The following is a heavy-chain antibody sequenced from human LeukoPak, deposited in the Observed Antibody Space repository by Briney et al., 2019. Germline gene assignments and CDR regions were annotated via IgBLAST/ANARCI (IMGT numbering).Heavy chain of an antibody. Sequence: GGSLRLSCAASGFTFSSYWMSWVRQAPGKGLEWVSAISGSGGSTYYADSVKGRFTISRDNSKNTLYLQMNSLRAEDTAVYYCAKPYYGHDAFDIWGQGTMVTVSS. CDR2: ISGSGGST. J-gene: IGHJ3*02. V-gene: IGHV3-23*01. D-gene: IGHD3-10*01. CDR3: AKPYYGHDAFDI. CDR1: GFTFSSYW.